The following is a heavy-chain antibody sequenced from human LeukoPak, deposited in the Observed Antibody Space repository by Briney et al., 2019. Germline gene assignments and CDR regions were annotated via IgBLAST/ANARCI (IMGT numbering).Heavy chain of an antibody. CDR1: GFTFSDYY. J-gene: IGHJ6*02. V-gene: IGHV3-11*01. CDR3: AIRGNLGPIWFGESQIVGMDV. D-gene: IGHD3-10*01. Sequence: GGSLRLSCAASGFTFSDYYMSWIRQAPGKGLEWVSYISSSGSTIYYADSVKGRFTISRDNAKNSLYLQMNSLRAEDTAVYYYAIRGNLGPIWFGESQIVGMDVWGQGTTVTVSS. CDR2: ISSSGSTI.